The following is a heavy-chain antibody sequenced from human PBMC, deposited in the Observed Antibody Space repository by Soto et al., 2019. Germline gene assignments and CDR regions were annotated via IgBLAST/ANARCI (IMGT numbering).Heavy chain of an antibody. CDR1: GYSFTSTY. V-gene: IGHV1-46*01. CDR3: ARKGVTYDDN. Sequence: QVQLVQSGAEVKKPGASVRISCRASGYSFTSTYVHWVRQAPGQGHEWMGIINPAGGTTYYAQKFQGRLTITRDTSTDTFFMDLNDLTSEDTAVYFCARKGVTYDDNWGQGTLLTVSS. J-gene: IGHJ4*02. CDR2: INPAGGTT. D-gene: IGHD5-12*01.